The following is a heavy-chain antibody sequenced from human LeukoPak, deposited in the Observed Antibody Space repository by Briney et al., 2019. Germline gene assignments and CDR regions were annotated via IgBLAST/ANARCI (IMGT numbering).Heavy chain of an antibody. J-gene: IGHJ5*02. D-gene: IGHD3-16*02. CDR2: IYYSGST. V-gene: IGHV4-39*01. CDR3: ARLIGNWFDP. CDR1: GGPISSSSYY. Sequence: PSETLSLTCSVSGGPISSSSYYWGWIRQPPGKGLEWIGSIYYSGSTYYKPSLKSRFTISVDTSKNQFSLNLSSVTAADTAVYYCARLIGNWFDPWGQGTLVTVSS.